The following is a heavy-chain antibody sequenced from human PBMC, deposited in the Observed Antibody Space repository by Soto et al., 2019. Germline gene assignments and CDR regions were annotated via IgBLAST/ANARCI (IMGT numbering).Heavy chain of an antibody. V-gene: IGHV3-72*01. CDR1: GFTFSDHY. Sequence: EVQLVETGGSLVQPGGSLRLSCAVSGFTFSDHYIDWVRQAPGKGLEWVGRSRNKANSYTTEYAASVKGRLTISRDDSKNSLYLQMNSLITEDTAVYYCVRLTYSSGWYLDYWGQGTLVTVSS. CDR3: VRLTYSSGWYLDY. D-gene: IGHD6-19*01. J-gene: IGHJ4*02. CDR2: SRNKANSYTT.